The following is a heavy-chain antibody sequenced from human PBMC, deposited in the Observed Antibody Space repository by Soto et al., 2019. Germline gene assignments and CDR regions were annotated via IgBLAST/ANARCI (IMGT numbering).Heavy chain of an antibody. J-gene: IGHJ6*03. V-gene: IGHV3-48*02. Sequence: GGSLRLSCAASGFTFSSYSMNWVRQAPGKGLEWVSYISSSSSTIYYADSVKGRFTISRDNAKNSLYLQMNSLRDEDTAVYYCARAVWFGELYYYYMDVWGKGTTVTVSS. CDR3: ARAVWFGELYYYYMDV. CDR1: GFTFSSYS. CDR2: ISSSSSTI. D-gene: IGHD3-10*01.